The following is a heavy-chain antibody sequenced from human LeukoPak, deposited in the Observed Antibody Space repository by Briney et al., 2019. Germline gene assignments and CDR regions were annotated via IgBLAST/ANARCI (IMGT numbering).Heavy chain of an antibody. CDR2: IHTSGNT. J-gene: IGHJ4*02. CDR3: VRDWNGDYFDY. Sequence: PSQTLSLTCIVSGDSISSGSYYWTWLRQPGGKGLEWIGRIHTSGNTNYSPSLKSRVTISRDTSKNQFSLRLTSVTAADTAVYYCVRDWNGDYFDYWGQGTLVTVSS. CDR1: GDSISSGSYY. V-gene: IGHV4-61*02. D-gene: IGHD1-1*01.